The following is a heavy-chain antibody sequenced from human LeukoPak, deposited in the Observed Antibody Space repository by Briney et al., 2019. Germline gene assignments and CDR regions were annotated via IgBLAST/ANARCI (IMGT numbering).Heavy chain of an antibody. D-gene: IGHD2-21*01. V-gene: IGHV1-46*01. CDR1: GYSLTTHY. CDR3: ATRDSSDMDI. Sequence: ASVKVSCKASGYSLTTHYVHWVRQAPGQGLEWLGRIHPNGGDTTYGEKFQGRVTMTRDTSTSTVYIELSTLRSGDTAVYSCATRDSSDMDIWGQGTTVAVSS. J-gene: IGHJ6*02. CDR2: IHPNGGDT.